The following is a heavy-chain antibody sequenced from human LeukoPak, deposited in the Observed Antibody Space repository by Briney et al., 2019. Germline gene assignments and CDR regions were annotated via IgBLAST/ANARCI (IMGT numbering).Heavy chain of an antibody. V-gene: IGHV3-53*01. CDR2: IYSGGST. J-gene: IGHJ4*02. D-gene: IGHD2-2*01. Sequence: GGSLRLSCAASGFTVSSNYMSWVRQAPGKGLGWVSVIYSGGSTYYADSVKGGFTISRDNSRNTRYLQMNSLRAEDTAVYYCAKGLQARLGYCSSTSCYGFDYWGQGTLVTVSS. CDR1: GFTVSSNY. CDR3: AKGLQARLGYCSSTSCYGFDY.